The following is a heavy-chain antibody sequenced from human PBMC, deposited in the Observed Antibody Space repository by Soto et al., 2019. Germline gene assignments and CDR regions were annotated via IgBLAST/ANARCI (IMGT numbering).Heavy chain of an antibody. Sequence: QVQLEQSGAEVNKPGSSVKVYFKASGVTFRNSAFSWVRQSPGQGLEWMGGIMPICRTPDYAQKFQGRVTITADESTSTTYMEFSVLRSADTAVYDCSRDNARPQVVWNYDSIFDVWGHGTAVTVSS. D-gene: IGHD1-7*01. CDR2: IMPICRTP. V-gene: IGHV1-69*12. CDR1: GVTFRNSA. CDR3: SRDNARPQVVWNYDSIFDV. J-gene: IGHJ6*02.